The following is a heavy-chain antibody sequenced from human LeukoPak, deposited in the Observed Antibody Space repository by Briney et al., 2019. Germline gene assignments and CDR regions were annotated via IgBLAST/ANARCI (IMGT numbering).Heavy chain of an antibody. D-gene: IGHD3-22*01. V-gene: IGHV1-2*02. CDR1: GYTFTGYY. CDR3: ARTYYYDSSGHLPS. J-gene: IGHJ6*02. CDR2: INPNSGGT. Sequence: ASVKLSCKASGYTFTGYYMHWVRQAPGQGLEWMGWINPNSGGTNYAQKFQGRVTMPRDTSISTAYMELSRLRSDDTAVYYCARTYYYDSSGHLPSWGQGTTVTVSS.